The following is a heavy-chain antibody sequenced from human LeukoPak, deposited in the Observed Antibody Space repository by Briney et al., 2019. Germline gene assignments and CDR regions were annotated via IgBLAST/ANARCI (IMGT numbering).Heavy chain of an antibody. D-gene: IGHD4-11*01. CDR1: GGSFSGYY. Sequence: SETLSLTCAVYGGSFSGYYWSWIRQPPGKGLEWIGEINHSGSTNYNPSLKSRVTISVDMSKNQFSLKLSSVTAADTAVYYCARGRYSLGWFDPWGQGTLVTVSS. CDR2: INHSGST. V-gene: IGHV4-34*01. CDR3: ARGRYSLGWFDP. J-gene: IGHJ5*02.